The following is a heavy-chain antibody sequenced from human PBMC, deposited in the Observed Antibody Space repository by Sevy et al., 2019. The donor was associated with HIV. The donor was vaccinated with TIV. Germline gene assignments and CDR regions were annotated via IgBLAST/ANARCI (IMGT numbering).Heavy chain of an antibody. D-gene: IGHD2-21*01. J-gene: IGHJ4*02. CDR3: VKEGGGEGGDH. CDR2: IQYDGSNK. V-gene: IGHV3-30*02. Sequence: GGSLRLSCAASGFSYSSYGMHWVRQARGKGLEWVAYIQYDGSNKDYADSVKGRFTNSRDNSKNTLDLQMNSLRVEDTAVYYCVKEGGGEGGDHWGQGTLVTVSS. CDR1: GFSYSSYG.